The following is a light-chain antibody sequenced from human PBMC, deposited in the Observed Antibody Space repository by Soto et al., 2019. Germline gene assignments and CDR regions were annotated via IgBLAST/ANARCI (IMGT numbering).Light chain of an antibody. V-gene: IGLV2-14*03. CDR2: DVS. Sequence: LTEPASVSGSPGQSITISCTGTSSDVGGYNYVSWYQHHPGKAPKLMIYDVSNRPSGVSSRFSGSKSGNTASLTISGLQPEDEADYYCSSYTTSNTRQIVFGTGTKVTVL. CDR3: SSYTTSNTRQIV. CDR1: SSDVGGYNY. J-gene: IGLJ1*01.